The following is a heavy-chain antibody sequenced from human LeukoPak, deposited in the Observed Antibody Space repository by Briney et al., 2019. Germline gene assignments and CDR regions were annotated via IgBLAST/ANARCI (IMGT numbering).Heavy chain of an antibody. J-gene: IGHJ3*02. CDR3: AREIGYSSSTSCYKRAFDI. Sequence: ASVKVSCKASGYTFTSYCMHWVRQAPGQGLEWMGIINPSGGSTSYAQKFQGRVTMTRDTSTSTVYMELSSRRSEDTAVYYCAREIGYSSSTSCYKRAFDIWGQGTMVTVSS. V-gene: IGHV1-46*01. CDR1: GYTFTSYC. CDR2: INPSGGST. D-gene: IGHD2-2*02.